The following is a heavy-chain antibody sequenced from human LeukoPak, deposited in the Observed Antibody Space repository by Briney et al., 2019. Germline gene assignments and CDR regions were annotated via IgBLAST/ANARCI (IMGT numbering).Heavy chain of an antibody. CDR2: INKKGGT. CDR3: AREHKSYGDYPYYFDS. Sequence: SQTLSLTCTVSSDSISSGDYYWSWIRQPAGKGLEFIGYINKKGGTLYNSPLKSRVSISIDTSKNQFSLKLTSVTAADTAVYFCAREHKSYGDYPYYFDSWGQGTLVTVSS. J-gene: IGHJ4*02. V-gene: IGHV4-30-4*01. D-gene: IGHD4-17*01. CDR1: SDSISSGDYY.